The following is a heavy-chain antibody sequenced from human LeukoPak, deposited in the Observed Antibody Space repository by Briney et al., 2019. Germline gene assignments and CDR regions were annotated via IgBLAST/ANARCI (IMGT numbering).Heavy chain of an antibody. CDR2: TASGGDT. CDR1: GFTVSANY. D-gene: IGHD2-15*01. CDR3: ARRSWSYGMDV. J-gene: IGHJ6*02. V-gene: IGHV3-66*04. Sequence: GGSLRLSCAASGFTVSANYMTWVRQAPGVGLEWVSVTASGGDTDYADSVKARFTISRDKSKNTLYLQMNSLRAEDTAVYYCARRSWSYGMDVWGQGTTVTVSS.